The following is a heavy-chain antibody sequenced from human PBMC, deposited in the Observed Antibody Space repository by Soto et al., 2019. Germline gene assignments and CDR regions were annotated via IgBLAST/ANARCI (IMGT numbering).Heavy chain of an antibody. CDR1: GYTFTSYG. J-gene: IGHJ4*02. CDR3: ARDQALVAARPGTFDY. Sequence: QVQLVQSGAEVKKPGASVKVSCKASGYTFTSYGISWARQAPGQGLEWMGWISAYNGNTNYAQKLQGRVTMTTDTSTSTAYMELRSLRSADTAVYYCARDQALVAARPGTFDYWGQGTLVTVSS. CDR2: ISAYNGNT. V-gene: IGHV1-18*01. D-gene: IGHD6-6*01.